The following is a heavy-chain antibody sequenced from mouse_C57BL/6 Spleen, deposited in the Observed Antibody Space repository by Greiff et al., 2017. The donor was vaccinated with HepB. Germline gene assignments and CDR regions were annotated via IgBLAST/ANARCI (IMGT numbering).Heavy chain of an antibody. D-gene: IGHD2-2*01. CDR2: ISSGGSYT. CDR1: GFTFRSYG. CDR3: ARHRVTTKGFAY. J-gene: IGHJ3*01. Sequence: EVQLVQSGGDLVKPGASLKLSCAASGFTFRSYGMSWVRQTPDKRLEWVATISSGGSYTYYPDSVKGRFTISRDNAKNTLYLQMSSLKSEDTAMYYCARHRVTTKGFAYWGQVTLFTVSA. V-gene: IGHV5-6*01.